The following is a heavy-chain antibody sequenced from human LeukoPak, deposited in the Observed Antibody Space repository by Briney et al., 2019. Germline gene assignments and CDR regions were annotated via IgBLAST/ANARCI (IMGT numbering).Heavy chain of an antibody. J-gene: IGHJ3*02. CDR3: ARHRYPGSSSYFDI. V-gene: IGHV4-59*01. CDR2: IYYSGST. CDR1: GGSINGYY. D-gene: IGHD6-13*01. Sequence: SETLSLTCTVSGGSINGYYWSWIRQPPGKGLEYIGYIYYSGSTNYNPSLKSRVTISVDTSKNQFSLKLSSVTAADTAVYYCARHRYPGSSSYFDIWGQGTMVTVSS.